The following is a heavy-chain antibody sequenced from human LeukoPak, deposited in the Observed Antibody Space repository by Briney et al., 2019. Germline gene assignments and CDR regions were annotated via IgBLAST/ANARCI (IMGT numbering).Heavy chain of an antibody. CDR3: ARRVSHSSSSIFYYYYYMDV. D-gene: IGHD6-6*01. CDR2: INHSGST. J-gene: IGHJ6*03. Sequence: SETLSLTCTVSGGSISNYYWSWIRQPPGKGLEWVGEINHSGSTNYNPSLKSRVTVSVDTSKNQFSLRLNSVTAADTAVYYCARRVSHSSSSIFYYYYYMDVWGRGTTVTVSS. CDR1: GGSISNYY. V-gene: IGHV4-34*01.